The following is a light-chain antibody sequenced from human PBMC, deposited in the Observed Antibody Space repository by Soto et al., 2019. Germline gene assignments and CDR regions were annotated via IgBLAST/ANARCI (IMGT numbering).Light chain of an antibody. CDR3: QQYVSTPLT. J-gene: IGKJ4*01. CDR2: GAS. V-gene: IGKV3-20*01. CDR1: QSVSSSY. Sequence: EGVFTQSGGTLSLYTVERATLSCSASQSVSSSYLAWYQQKPGQAPRLLIYGASSRATGIPDRFSGSGSGTDFTLTISRLEPEDFAVYYCQQYVSTPLTFGGGTKVDIK.